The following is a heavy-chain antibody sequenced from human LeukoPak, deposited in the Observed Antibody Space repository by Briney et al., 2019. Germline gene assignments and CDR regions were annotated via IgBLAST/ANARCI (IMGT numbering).Heavy chain of an antibody. V-gene: IGHV4-39*01. Sequence: SETLSLACTVSGGSISSTSYYWGWIRQPPGKGLEWIGTIYYRGSTYYNPSLKSRVTISVDTSKNQFSLKLSSVTAADTAVYYCARGSYYYYYDSGGYEGTGFDYWGQGTLVTVSS. CDR3: ARGSYYYYYDSGGYEGTGFDY. D-gene: IGHD3-22*01. J-gene: IGHJ4*02. CDR2: IYYRGST. CDR1: GGSISSTSYY.